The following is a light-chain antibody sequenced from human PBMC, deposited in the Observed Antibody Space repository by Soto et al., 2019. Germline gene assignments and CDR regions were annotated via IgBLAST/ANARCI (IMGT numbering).Light chain of an antibody. CDR1: QDIRNY. CDR2: DAS. Sequence: DIQMTQSPSSLSASVGDRVTITCQASQDIRNYLNWYQQKPGKAPNLLIHDASNLRAGVPSRFSGSGSGTEFTFTISSLQPEDIATYYCQHYDHLPPLSFGGGTKVEIK. CDR3: QHYDHLPPLS. J-gene: IGKJ4*01. V-gene: IGKV1-33*01.